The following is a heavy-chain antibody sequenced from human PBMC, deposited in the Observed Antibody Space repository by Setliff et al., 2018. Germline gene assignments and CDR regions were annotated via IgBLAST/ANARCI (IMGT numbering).Heavy chain of an antibody. Sequence: ASVKVSCKASGYTFTAYYIHWVRQAPGQGLEWMGWINPNAGNINYIQKFQGRVTMTWDTSIRTAYMELRRLKSDDTAVYYCARGEHIVSGDFYHYIDVWGKGTTVTVSS. D-gene: IGHD2-15*01. CDR2: INPNAGNI. CDR3: ARGEHIVSGDFYHYIDV. V-gene: IGHV1-2*02. CDR1: GYTFTAYY. J-gene: IGHJ6*03.